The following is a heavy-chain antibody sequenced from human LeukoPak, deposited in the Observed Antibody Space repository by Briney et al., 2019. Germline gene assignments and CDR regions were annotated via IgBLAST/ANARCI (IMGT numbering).Heavy chain of an antibody. Sequence: SETLSLTCTVSGGSISSGSYYWSWIRQPAGKGLEWIGRIYTSGSTDYNPSLKSRVTISVDTAKNQFSLKLSSVTAADTAVYYCATQSGSGYYPSSFDPWAREPWSPSPQ. J-gene: IGHJ5*02. CDR1: GGSISSGSYY. CDR2: IYTSGST. D-gene: IGHD3-22*01. V-gene: IGHV4-61*02. CDR3: ATQSGSGYYPSSFDP.